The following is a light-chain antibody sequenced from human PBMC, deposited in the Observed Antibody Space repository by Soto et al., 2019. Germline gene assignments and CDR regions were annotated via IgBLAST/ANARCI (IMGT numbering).Light chain of an antibody. Sequence: QSVLTQPRSVSGSPGQSVTISCTGTSSDVGGYNYVSWYQHHPGKAPKLMIYEGTKRPSGVSDRFSGSKSGNTASLTISGLQAEDEANYYCSSYAGDNIFLFGTGTKVTVL. CDR2: EGT. CDR1: SSDVGGYNY. J-gene: IGLJ1*01. CDR3: SSYAGDNIFL. V-gene: IGLV2-11*01.